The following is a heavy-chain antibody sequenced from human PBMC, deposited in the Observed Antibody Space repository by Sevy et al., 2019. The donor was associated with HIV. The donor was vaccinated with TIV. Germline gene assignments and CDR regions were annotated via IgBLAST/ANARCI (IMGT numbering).Heavy chain of an antibody. Sequence: GGSLRLSCAASGFTFSDYYMSWIRQAPGKGLEWVSYISSSGSTIYYADSVKGRFTISRDNAKNSLYLQMNSLRAEDMAVYYCASSTVTTRGDYWGQGTLVTVSS. D-gene: IGHD4-17*01. J-gene: IGHJ4*02. CDR2: ISSSGSTI. V-gene: IGHV3-11*01. CDR1: GFTFSDYY. CDR3: ASSTVTTRGDY.